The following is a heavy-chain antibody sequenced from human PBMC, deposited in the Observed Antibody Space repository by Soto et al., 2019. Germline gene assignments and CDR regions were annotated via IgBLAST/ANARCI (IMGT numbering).Heavy chain of an antibody. V-gene: IGHV3-23*01. J-gene: IGHJ4*02. CDR1: GFSFTKYA. CDR2: ITGSGGTI. Sequence: PGGTLRLSCSASGFSFTKYAMIWVRQAPGKGQEWVSGITGSGGTIEYSASVKGRFTISRDNSKNTVYLQMNSLRAEDTAMYYCATDDVSGDGLWLVSDWGQGTPVTVSS. CDR3: ATDDVSGDGLWLVSD. D-gene: IGHD2-21*02.